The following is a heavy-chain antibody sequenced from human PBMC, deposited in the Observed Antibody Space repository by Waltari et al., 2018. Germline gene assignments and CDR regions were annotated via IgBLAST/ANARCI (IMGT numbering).Heavy chain of an antibody. CDR2: ISGRGSST. CDR1: GFTFCRYD. J-gene: IGHJ1*01. V-gene: IGHV3-23*01. CDR3: AKGRVYGDHFQH. Sequence: EVQLLESGGRLVQFGGSLRLSCAASGFTFCRYDMTWVRQAPGKGLECVSSISGRGSSTYYADSVKGRFTISRDNSNNTLYLQMNSLRAEDTAVYYCAKGRVYGDHFQHWGQGTLVTVSS. D-gene: IGHD4-17*01.